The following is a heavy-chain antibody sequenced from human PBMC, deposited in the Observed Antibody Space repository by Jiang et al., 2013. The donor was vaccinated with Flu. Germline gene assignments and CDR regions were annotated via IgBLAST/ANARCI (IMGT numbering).Heavy chain of an antibody. CDR2: VSAGGTST. D-gene: IGHD3-22*01. Sequence: VQLLESGGGLVQPGGSLRLSCAASGFTFAGYAMSWVRQAPGKGLEWVSGVSAGGTSTYSADSVKGRFTISRDNPKNTLYLQMNSLRAEDTAVYFCAKDDGSDYSRGYFDYWGQGTLVTVSS. V-gene: IGHV3-23*01. CDR1: GFTFAGYA. J-gene: IGHJ4*02. CDR3: AKDDGSDYSRGYFDY.